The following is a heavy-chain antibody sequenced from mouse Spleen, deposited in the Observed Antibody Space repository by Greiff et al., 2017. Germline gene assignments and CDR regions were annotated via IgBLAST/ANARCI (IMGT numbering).Heavy chain of an antibody. D-gene: IGHD2-12*01. CDR3: ARGGYYRDAMDY. CDR1: GYTFTDYE. Sequence: QVQLQQSGAEPVRPGASVTLSCKASGYTFTDYEMHWVKQTPVHGLEWIGAIDPETGGTAYNQKFKGKATLTVDKSSSTAYMQLSSLTSEDSAVYYCARGGYYRDAMDYWGQGTSVTVSS. V-gene: IGHV1-15*01. J-gene: IGHJ4*01. CDR2: IDPETGGT.